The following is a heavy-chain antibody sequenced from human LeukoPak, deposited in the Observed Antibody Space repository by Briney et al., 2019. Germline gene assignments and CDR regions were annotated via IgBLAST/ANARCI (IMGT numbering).Heavy chain of an antibody. CDR2: ISSSGSTI. D-gene: IGHD3-10*01. CDR3: ARRGYGSGSYYVSS. Sequence: GGSLRLSCAASGFTFSSYEMNWVRQAPGKGLEWVSYISSSGSTIYYADSVKGRFTISRDNAKNSLYLQMNSLRAEDTAVYYCARRGYGSGSYYVSSWGQGTLVTVSS. CDR1: GFTFSSYE. V-gene: IGHV3-48*03. J-gene: IGHJ5*02.